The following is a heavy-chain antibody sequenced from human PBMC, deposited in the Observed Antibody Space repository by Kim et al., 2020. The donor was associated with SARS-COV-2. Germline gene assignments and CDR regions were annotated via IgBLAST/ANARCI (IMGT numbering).Heavy chain of an antibody. V-gene: IGHV3-7*01. D-gene: IGHD3-9*01. Sequence: GGSLTLSCAASGFTFSSYCMTWVRQAPGKGLEWVSNVNQDGTKENYVDSVKGRFTISRDNAENSLYLQMDSLRAEDTAVYHCARDNTYDHGEIYYDMFHLWGRGTLHTVP. CDR2: VNQDGTKE. CDR3: ARDNTYDHGEIYYDMFHL. J-gene: IGHJ4*02. CDR1: GFTFSSYC.